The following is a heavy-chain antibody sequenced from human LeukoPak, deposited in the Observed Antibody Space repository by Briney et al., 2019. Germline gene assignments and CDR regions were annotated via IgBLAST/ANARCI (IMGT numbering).Heavy chain of an antibody. J-gene: IGHJ4*02. CDR3: ARRYGSGSSGTFDY. CDR1: GGSISSSSYY. D-gene: IGHD3-10*01. CDR2: IYYSGST. Sequence: PSETLSLTCTVSGGSISSSSYYWGWIRQPPGKGLEWIGSIYYSGSTYYNPSLKSRVTLSVDTSKNQCSLKLRSVTAAATAVYYCARRYGSGSSGTFDYWGQGPLVTVSS. V-gene: IGHV4-39*07.